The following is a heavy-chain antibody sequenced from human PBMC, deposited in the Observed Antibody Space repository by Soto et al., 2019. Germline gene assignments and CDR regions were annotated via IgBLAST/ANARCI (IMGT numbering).Heavy chain of an antibody. J-gene: IGHJ4*02. D-gene: IGHD5-12*01. V-gene: IGHV1-46*01. CDR2: INPSGGST. CDR3: ARAPPYIVATITGLTDY. CDR1: GYTFTSYY. Sequence: ASVKVSCKASGYTFTSYYMHWVRQASGQGLEWMGIINPSGGSTSYAQKFQGRVTMTRDTSTSTVYMELSSLRSEDTAVYYCARAPPYIVATITGLTDYCGQGTLGTGS.